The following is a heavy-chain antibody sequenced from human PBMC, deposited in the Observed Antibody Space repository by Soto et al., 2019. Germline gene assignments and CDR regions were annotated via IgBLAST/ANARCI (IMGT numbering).Heavy chain of an antibody. CDR3: AREGGSSSGLPDY. D-gene: IGHD6-6*01. J-gene: IGHJ4*02. CDR1: GYTFTSYY. Sequence: QVQLVQSGAEVKKPGASVKVSCKASGYTFTSYYMHWVRQAPGQGLEWMGGIIPIFGTANYAQKFQGRVTITADESTSTAYMELSSLRSEDTAVYYCAREGGSSSGLPDYWGQGTLVTVSS. V-gene: IGHV1-69*01. CDR2: IIPIFGTA.